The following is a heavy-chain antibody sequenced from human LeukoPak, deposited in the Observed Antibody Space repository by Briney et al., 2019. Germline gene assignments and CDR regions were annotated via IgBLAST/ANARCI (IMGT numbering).Heavy chain of an antibody. CDR3: ARTHNWGSGAFDI. D-gene: IGHD7-27*01. Sequence: PSETLSLTCAVSDYSISSAYYWGWIRQPPGKGLEWIGSIYHSGSTYYNPSLKSRVTISVDTSKNQFSLKLSSVTAADTAVYYCARTHNWGSGAFDIWGQGTMVTVSS. V-gene: IGHV4-38-2*01. CDR1: DYSISSAYY. J-gene: IGHJ3*02. CDR2: IYHSGST.